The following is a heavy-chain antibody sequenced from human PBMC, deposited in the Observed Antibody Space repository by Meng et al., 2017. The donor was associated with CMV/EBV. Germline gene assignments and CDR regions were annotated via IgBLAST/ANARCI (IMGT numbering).Heavy chain of an antibody. V-gene: IGHV1-69*05. J-gene: IGHJ6*02. Sequence: SVKVSCKASGGTFSSYAISWVRQAPGQGLEWMGGIIPIFGTANYAQKFQGRATITTDESTSTAYMELSSLRSEDTAVYYCASPITIGYYYYGMDVWGQGTTVTVSS. CDR1: GGTFSSYA. D-gene: IGHD3-3*01. CDR3: ASPITIGYYYYGMDV. CDR2: IIPIFGTA.